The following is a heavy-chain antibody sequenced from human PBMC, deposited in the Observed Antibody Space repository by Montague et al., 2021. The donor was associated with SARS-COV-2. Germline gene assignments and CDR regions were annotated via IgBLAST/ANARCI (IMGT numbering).Heavy chain of an antibody. J-gene: IGHJ4*02. CDR2: IDYSGST. Sequence: SETLSLTCTVSGXSISSSSYYWGWIRQPPGKGLEWIGSIDYSGSTYYNRSLKSRVTTSVDTSKNQFSLKLSSVTAADTAVYYCARFPYYYDSSGSFDYWGQGTLVTVSS. CDR1: GXSISSSSYY. V-gene: IGHV4-39*01. D-gene: IGHD3-22*01. CDR3: ARFPYYYDSSGSFDY.